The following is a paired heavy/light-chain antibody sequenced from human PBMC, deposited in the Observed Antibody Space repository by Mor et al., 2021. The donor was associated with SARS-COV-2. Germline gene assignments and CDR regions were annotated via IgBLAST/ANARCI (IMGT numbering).Light chain of an antibody. CDR1: QTISNNY. CDR2: GAS. Sequence: EIVLTQSPGTLSLSPGDRATLSCRASQTISNNYLAWYRHRPGQAPRVLIFGASSRATGIPDRFSGSGSGTDFTLTINRLEPEDFAVYYCQVYGPSLTWTFGQGTKVEIK. CDR3: QVYGPSLTWT. J-gene: IGKJ1*01. V-gene: IGKV3-20*01.
Heavy chain of an antibody. CDR3: ARSLTTAPVWAFDI. CDR2: IYWNDDE. D-gene: IGHD3-22*01. CDR1: GLSLTTSGVG. V-gene: IGHV2-5*01. J-gene: IGHJ3*02. Sequence: QITLKESGPTLVKPTQTLTLTCAVSGLSLTTSGVGVGWIRQPPGKALEWLAVIYWNDDERYSPFLNNRLSISKDTSKNQVVLTVANMDPVDTATYYCARSLTTAPVWAFDIWGPGTMVTVSS.